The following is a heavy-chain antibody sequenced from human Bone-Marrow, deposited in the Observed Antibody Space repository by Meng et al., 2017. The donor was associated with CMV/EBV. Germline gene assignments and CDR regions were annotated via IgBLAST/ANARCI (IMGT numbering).Heavy chain of an antibody. CDR2: ISSSGSNI. D-gene: IGHD2-2*01. J-gene: IGHJ5*02. CDR3: ARVMVGVPAAIDANWFDP. Sequence: GESLKISCAASGFTFSDYYMSWIRQAPGKGLEWVSYISSSGSNIYYADSVKGRFAISRDNAKNSLYLQMNSLRAEDTAVYYCARVMVGVPAAIDANWFDPWGQGTLVTVSS. CDR1: GFTFSDYY. V-gene: IGHV3-11*01.